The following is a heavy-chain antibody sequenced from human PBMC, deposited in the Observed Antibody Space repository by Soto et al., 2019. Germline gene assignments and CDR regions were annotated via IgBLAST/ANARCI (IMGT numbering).Heavy chain of an antibody. Sequence: LSLTCTVSGGSISSSSYYWGWIRQPPGKGLEWIGSIYYSGSTYYNPSLKSRVTISVDTSKNQFSLKLSSVTAADTAVYYCARLWQLVRTGWFDPWGQGTLVTVSS. CDR3: ARLWQLVRTGWFDP. V-gene: IGHV4-39*01. J-gene: IGHJ5*02. CDR1: GGSISSSSYY. D-gene: IGHD6-6*01. CDR2: IYYSGST.